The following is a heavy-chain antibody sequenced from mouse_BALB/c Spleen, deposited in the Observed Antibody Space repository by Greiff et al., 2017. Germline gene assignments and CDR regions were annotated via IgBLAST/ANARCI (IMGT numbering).Heavy chain of an antibody. J-gene: IGHJ3*01. CDR3: TRGVMAWFAY. CDR2: INPSNGGT. D-gene: IGHD2-3*01. Sequence: QVQLQQSGAELVKPGASVKLSCKASGYTFTSYYMYWVKQRPGQGLEWIGEINPSNGGTNFNEKFKSKATLTVDKSSSTAYMQLSSLTSEDSAVYYCTRGVMAWFAYWGQGTLVTVSA. V-gene: IGHV1S81*02. CDR1: GYTFTSYY.